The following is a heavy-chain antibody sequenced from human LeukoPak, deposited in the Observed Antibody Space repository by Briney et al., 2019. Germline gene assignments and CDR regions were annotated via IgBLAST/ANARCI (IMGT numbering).Heavy chain of an antibody. CDR3: ARDRGSREDGMDV. CDR1: GFTFSSYG. J-gene: IGHJ6*02. Sequence: GGSLRLSCAASGFTFSSYGMHWVRQAPGKGLEWVAVIWYDGNNKYYADFVKGRFTISRDDSKNTLYLQLNSLRAEDTAVYNCARDRGSREDGMDVWGQGTTVTVSS. CDR2: IWYDGNNK. V-gene: IGHV3-33*01. D-gene: IGHD1-26*01.